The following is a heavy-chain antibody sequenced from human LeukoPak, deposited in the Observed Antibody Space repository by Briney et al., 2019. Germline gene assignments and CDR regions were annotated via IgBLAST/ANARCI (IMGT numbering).Heavy chain of an antibody. CDR3: AKDGVVVPAAISPPKYYYYYYYMDV. CDR1: GFTFSSYG. CDR2: IWYDGSNK. Sequence: PGGSLRLSCAASGFTFSSYGMHWIRQAPGKGLEWVAVIWYDGSNKYYADSVKGRFTISGDNSKNTLYLQMNSLRAEDTAVYYCAKDGVVVPAAISPPKYYYYYYYMDVWGKGTTVTVSS. J-gene: IGHJ6*03. V-gene: IGHV3-33*06. D-gene: IGHD2-2*02.